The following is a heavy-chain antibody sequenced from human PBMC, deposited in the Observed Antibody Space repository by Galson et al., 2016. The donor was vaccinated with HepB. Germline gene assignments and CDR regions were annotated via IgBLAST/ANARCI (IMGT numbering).Heavy chain of an antibody. D-gene: IGHD4-23*01. J-gene: IGHJ4*02. CDR3: ANDHGGYSGFDY. CDR2: ITGDRANA. Sequence: SLRLSCAASGFTFGTYTMHWIRQAPGEGLQWVSLITGDRANAYYADSVKGRFTISRDNRKNYLYLQMNSLRTDDTALYYCANDHGGYSGFDYWGQGTLVTVSS. CDR1: GFTFGTYT. V-gene: IGHV3-43*01.